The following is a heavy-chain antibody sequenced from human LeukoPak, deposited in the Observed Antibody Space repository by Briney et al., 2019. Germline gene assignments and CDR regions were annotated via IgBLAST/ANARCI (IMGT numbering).Heavy chain of an antibody. J-gene: IGHJ4*02. CDR3: AREHWSKYNDFWCGYVTD. V-gene: IGHV3-7*01. D-gene: IGHD3-3*01. Sequence: PGGSLRLSCVASGFTFSDYWMAWVRQAPGKGLEWVATMRQDAKSEYYVDPVKGRFTVSRDNAYNSFYLHMNSLRAEDTAVYYCAREHWSKYNDFWCGYVTDWGQGALVTVSS. CDR2: MRQDAKSE. CDR1: GFTFSDYW.